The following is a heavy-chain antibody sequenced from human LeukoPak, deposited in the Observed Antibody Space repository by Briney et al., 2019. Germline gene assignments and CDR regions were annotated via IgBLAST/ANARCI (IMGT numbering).Heavy chain of an antibody. J-gene: IGHJ4*02. Sequence: SETLSLTCTVSGGSISSSSYYWGWIRQPPGKGLEWIGEINHSGSTYYNPSPKSRVTISVDTSKNQFSLKLSSVTAADTAVYYCAITTAQFDYWGQGTLVTVSS. D-gene: IGHD3-22*01. V-gene: IGHV4-39*01. CDR3: AITTAQFDY. CDR2: INHSGST. CDR1: GGSISSSSYY.